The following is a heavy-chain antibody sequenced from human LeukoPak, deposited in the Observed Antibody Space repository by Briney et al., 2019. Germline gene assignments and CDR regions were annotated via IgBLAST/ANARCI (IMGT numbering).Heavy chain of an antibody. Sequence: SETLSLTCTVSGGSISSSSYYWGWIRQPPGKGLEWIGSIYYSGSTYYNPFLKSRVTISVDTSKNQFSLKLSSVTAADTAVYYCARQQAGGYCSSTSCYATDYWGQGTLVTVSS. CDR3: ARQQAGGYCSSTSCYATDY. CDR1: GGSISSSSYY. J-gene: IGHJ4*02. V-gene: IGHV4-39*01. D-gene: IGHD2-2*01. CDR2: IYYSGST.